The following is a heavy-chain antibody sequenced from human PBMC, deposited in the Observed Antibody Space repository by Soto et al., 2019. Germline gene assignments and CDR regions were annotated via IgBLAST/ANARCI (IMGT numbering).Heavy chain of an antibody. CDR1: GYTFTSYD. CDR3: ARKAAYYGFWSGYQTNWFDP. V-gene: IGHV1-8*01. J-gene: IGHJ5*02. CDR2: MNPNSGNT. D-gene: IGHD3-3*01. Sequence: ASVKVSFKSSGYTFTSYDINWVRQATGQGLEWMGWMNPNSGNTGYAQKFQGRVTMTRNTSISTAYMELSSLRSEDTAVYYCARKAAYYGFWSGYQTNWFDPWGQGTLVTVSS.